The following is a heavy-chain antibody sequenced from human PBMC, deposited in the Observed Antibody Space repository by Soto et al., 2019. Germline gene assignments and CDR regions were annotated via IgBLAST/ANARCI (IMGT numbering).Heavy chain of an antibody. D-gene: IGHD3-10*01. Sequence: ASVKVSCKASGYTFTSYGISWVRQAPGQGLEWMGWISAYNGNTNYAQKLQGRVTMTTDTSTSTAYMELRSLRSDDTAVYYCARGYYGSGSYYNDYYYGMDVWGQGTTVTVSS. CDR2: ISAYNGNT. J-gene: IGHJ6*02. CDR3: ARGYYGSGSYYNDYYYGMDV. V-gene: IGHV1-18*01. CDR1: GYTFTSYG.